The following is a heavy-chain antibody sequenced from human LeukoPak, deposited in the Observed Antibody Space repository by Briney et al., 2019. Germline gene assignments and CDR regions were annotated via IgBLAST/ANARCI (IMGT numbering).Heavy chain of an antibody. CDR3: ATHPVWERDREFDY. D-gene: IGHD1-26*01. CDR2: IPILGTA. V-gene: IGHV1-69*06. J-gene: IGHJ4*02. Sequence: SVKVSCKASGGSFSNYAISWVRQAPGQGLEWMGGIPILGTAKYAQKFQGRVTMTEDTSTDTAYMELSSLRSEDTAVYYCATHPVWERDREFDYWGQGTLVTVSS. CDR1: GGSFSNYA.